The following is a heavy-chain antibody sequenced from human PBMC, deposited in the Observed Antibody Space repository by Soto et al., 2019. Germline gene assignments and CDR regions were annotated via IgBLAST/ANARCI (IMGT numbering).Heavy chain of an antibody. D-gene: IGHD3-22*01. CDR2: MSASGGST. J-gene: IGHJ5*02. V-gene: IGHV3-23*01. CDR3: AKDRYYHSTAYSPGDRFDH. Sequence: PGGSLRLSCAASGFTFKTYAMNWVLQAPGKGLEWVSVMSASGGSTYYADSVKGRFTISRDNSKNTLYLQMNSLRVEDTAVYYCAKDRYYHSTAYSPGDRFDHSGQGTQVTAS. CDR1: GFTFKTYA.